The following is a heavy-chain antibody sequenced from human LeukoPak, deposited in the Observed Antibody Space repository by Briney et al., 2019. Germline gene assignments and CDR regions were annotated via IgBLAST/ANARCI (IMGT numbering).Heavy chain of an antibody. CDR1: GFTFSSYA. D-gene: IGHD2-8*02. CDR3: ATYRQVLLPFES. V-gene: IGHV3-30*04. CDR2: ISYDGSNK. J-gene: IGHJ4*02. Sequence: GRSLRLSCAASGFTFSSYAMHWVRQAPGKGLEWVAVISYDGSNKYYADSVKGRFTISRDNSKNTLYLQMNSLRAEDTAIYYCATYRQVLLPFESWGQGTLVTVSS.